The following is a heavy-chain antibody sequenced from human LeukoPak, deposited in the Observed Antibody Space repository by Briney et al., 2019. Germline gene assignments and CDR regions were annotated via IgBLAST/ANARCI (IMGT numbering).Heavy chain of an antibody. J-gene: IGHJ4*02. V-gene: IGHV3-23*01. CDR3: AKDLPAAGAFDY. Sequence: PGGSLRLSCAASGFTFSTYAINWVRQAPGKGLEWVSVISGSGSNTYYADSVKGRFTISRDNSKNTLYLQMNSLRAEDTAVYYCAKDLPAAGAFDYWGQGTLVTVSS. CDR1: GFTFSTYA. D-gene: IGHD6-13*01. CDR2: ISGSGSNT.